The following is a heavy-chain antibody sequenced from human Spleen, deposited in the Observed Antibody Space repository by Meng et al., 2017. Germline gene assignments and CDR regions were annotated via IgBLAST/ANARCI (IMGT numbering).Heavy chain of an antibody. D-gene: IGHD6-13*01. CDR1: GYTFTSYG. Sequence: ASVKVSCKASGYTFTSYGISWVRQAPGQGLDWMGRIDPRSGDTQYAQNFQGRVTMTRDTSISTTYMELSRLRSDDTAVYYCVRDEDISAAGKLFGDYWGQGTLVTVSS. J-gene: IGHJ4*02. V-gene: IGHV1-2*06. CDR2: IDPRSGDT. CDR3: VRDEDISAAGKLFGDY.